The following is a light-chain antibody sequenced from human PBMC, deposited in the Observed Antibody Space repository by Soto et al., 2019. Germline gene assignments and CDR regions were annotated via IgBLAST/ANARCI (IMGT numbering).Light chain of an antibody. V-gene: IGLV1-44*01. Sequence: QSVLTQPPSASGTPGQRVTISCSGGSSNIGSNTVNWYQQLPGTAPKLLIYSNSQRPSGVPDRFSGSKSGTSASLAISGLQSEDEADYYCAAGDDSLNGYVFGTGTKGTVL. CDR2: SNS. CDR1: SSNIGSNT. J-gene: IGLJ1*01. CDR3: AAGDDSLNGYV.